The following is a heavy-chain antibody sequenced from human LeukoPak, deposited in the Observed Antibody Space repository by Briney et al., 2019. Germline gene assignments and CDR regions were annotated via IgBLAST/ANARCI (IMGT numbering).Heavy chain of an antibody. CDR2: ISGSGGST. J-gene: IGHJ1*01. CDR3: ARATLAYCGGDCYTEYFQH. CDR1: GFTFSSYA. Sequence: PGGSLRLSCAASGFTFSSYAMSWVRQAPGKGLEWVSAISGSGGSTYYADSVKGRFTISRDNSKNTLYLQMNSLRAEDTAVYYCARATLAYCGGDCYTEYFQHWGQGALVTVSS. V-gene: IGHV3-23*01. D-gene: IGHD2-21*02.